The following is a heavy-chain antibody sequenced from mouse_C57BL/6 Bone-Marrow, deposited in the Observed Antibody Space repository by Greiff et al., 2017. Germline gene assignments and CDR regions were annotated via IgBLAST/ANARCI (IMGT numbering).Heavy chain of an antibody. V-gene: IGHV1-26*01. Sequence: EVQLQQSGPELVKPGASVKISCKASGYTFTDYYMNWVKQSHGQSLKWNGDVNPNNGGTSYNQKFKGKATLTVDKSSSTAYMELRSLTAEASAFYYCAPTGAFAYWGQGTLVTVSA. CDR3: APTGAFAY. CDR2: VNPNNGGT. CDR1: GYTFTDYY. D-gene: IGHD4-1*02. J-gene: IGHJ3*01.